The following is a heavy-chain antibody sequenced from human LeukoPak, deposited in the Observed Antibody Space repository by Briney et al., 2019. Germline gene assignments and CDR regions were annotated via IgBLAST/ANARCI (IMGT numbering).Heavy chain of an antibody. J-gene: IGHJ5*02. D-gene: IGHD3-3*01. CDR2: IYTGGST. CDR1: GGSISSYY. Sequence: PSETLSLTCTVSGGSISSYYWSWIRQPPGKGLEWIGYIYTGGSTNYNPSLKSRVTISVDTSKNQFSLKLSSVTAADTAVYYCARVRVSRKTYYDFWSGYSYWFDPWGQGTLVTVSS. CDR3: ARVRVSRKTYYDFWSGYSYWFDP. V-gene: IGHV4-4*09.